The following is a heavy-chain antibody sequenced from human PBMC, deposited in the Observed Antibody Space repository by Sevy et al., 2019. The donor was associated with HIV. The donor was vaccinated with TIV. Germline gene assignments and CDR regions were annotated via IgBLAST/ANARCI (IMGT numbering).Heavy chain of an antibody. CDR1: GFSFSSFG. J-gene: IGHJ6*02. V-gene: IGHV3-33*05. CDR3: ARGLAAPPYYYYGMDV. D-gene: IGHD6-6*01. CDR2: ISYDENKK. Sequence: GGSLRLSCAASGFSFSSFGMHWVRQAPGKGLEWVAVISYDENKKHYSDSVKGRFTISRDNSKDTLYLQMNSLRVEDTAVYYCARGLAAPPYYYYGMDVWGQGTTVTVSS.